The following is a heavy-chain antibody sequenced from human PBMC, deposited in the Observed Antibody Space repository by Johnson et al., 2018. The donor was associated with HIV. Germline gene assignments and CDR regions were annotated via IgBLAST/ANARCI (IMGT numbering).Heavy chain of an antibody. CDR2: IWHDGRDV. V-gene: IGHV3-33*03. CDR3: AKDQHWPLVPTVMRDDAFDI. J-gene: IGHJ3*02. D-gene: IGHD3-16*01. CDR1: GFTFSSYG. Sequence: QVQLVESGGGVVQPGTSLRLSCAASGFTFSSYGIHWVRQAPGKGLEWVAFIWHDGRDVYYADSVKGRFTVSRDNSKNAVYLQMNSLGAGDTAVYYCAKDQHWPLVPTVMRDDAFDIWGQGTMVTVSS.